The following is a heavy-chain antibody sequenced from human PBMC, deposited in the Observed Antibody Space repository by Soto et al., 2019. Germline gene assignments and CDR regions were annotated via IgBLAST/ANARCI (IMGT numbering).Heavy chain of an antibody. CDR3: ARTDRDFYGLDV. CDR1: GFTFRNYA. Sequence: EVQLVESGGGLVQPGGSLRLSCEASGFTFRNYAMHWVRQGTGKGLEWVSGISAAGDPDYADSVEGRFTISRENAQNSFFLQMNSLRVGDTAVYYCARTDRDFYGLDVWGQGNTVIVSS. CDR2: ISAAGDP. V-gene: IGHV3-13*05. J-gene: IGHJ6*02.